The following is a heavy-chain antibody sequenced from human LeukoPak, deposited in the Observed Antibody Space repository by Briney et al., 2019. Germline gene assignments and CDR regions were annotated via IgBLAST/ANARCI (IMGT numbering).Heavy chain of an antibody. CDR3: ARDGPQYYFDY. Sequence: SPTLSLTCAVSGDSLSNNNADWNWLRQSPSRGLEWLGSTYYRSKWYTDYAVSVNSLINVNPDTSTNMFSLQLNSVTTADTSVAYCARDGPQYYFDYWGQGTLVTVSS. CDR1: GDSLSNNNAD. D-gene: IGHD4-11*01. J-gene: IGHJ4*02. V-gene: IGHV6-1*01. CDR2: TYYRSKWYT.